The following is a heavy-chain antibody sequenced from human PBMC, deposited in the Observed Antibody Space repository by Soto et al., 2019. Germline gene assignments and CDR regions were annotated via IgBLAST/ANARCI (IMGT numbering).Heavy chain of an antibody. Sequence: GGSLRLSCAASGFTFSSYWMHWVRQAPGKGLVWVSRINSDGSSTSYADSVKGRFTISRDNAKNTLYLQMNSLRAEDTAGYYCARDTPYYYYGMDVWGQGTTVTVSS. CDR1: GFTFSSYW. CDR3: ARDTPYYYYGMDV. J-gene: IGHJ6*02. CDR2: INSDGSST. V-gene: IGHV3-74*01.